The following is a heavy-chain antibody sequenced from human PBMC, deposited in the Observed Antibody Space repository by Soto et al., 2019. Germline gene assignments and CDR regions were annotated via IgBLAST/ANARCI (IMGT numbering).Heavy chain of an antibody. D-gene: IGHD1-26*01. V-gene: IGHV3-9*01. Sequence: EVQLVESGGGLVQPGRSLRLSCAASGFSFNDYAMHWVRQAPGTGLEWVSDISWNSGNIGYADSVKGRFTIARDNAKNSLYLQMNSLRAEDTSLYHGAKDKSGRNVGFDSWGQGTLVTVSS. CDR2: ISWNSGNI. CDR3: AKDKSGRNVGFDS. J-gene: IGHJ4*02. CDR1: GFSFNDYA.